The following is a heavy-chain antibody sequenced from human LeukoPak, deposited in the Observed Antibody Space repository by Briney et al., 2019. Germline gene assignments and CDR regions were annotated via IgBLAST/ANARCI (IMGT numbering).Heavy chain of an antibody. CDR2: ISSNSSYI. CDR3: ARAVDLEWELLLGGFDY. CDR1: GFTFSSYS. V-gene: IGHV3-21*01. Sequence: GGSLRLSCAASGFTFSSYSMNWVRQAPGKGLEWVSSISSNSSYIYYADSVKGQFTISRDNAKNSLYLQMNSLRAEDTAVYYCARAVDLEWELLLGGFDYWGQGTLVTVSS. D-gene: IGHD1-26*01. J-gene: IGHJ4*02.